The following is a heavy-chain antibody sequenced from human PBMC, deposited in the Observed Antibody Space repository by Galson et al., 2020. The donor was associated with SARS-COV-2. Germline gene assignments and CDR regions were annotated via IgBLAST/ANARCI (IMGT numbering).Heavy chain of an antibody. Sequence: LETLSLTCTVSGGSISSSIYFWGWIRQPPGKGLQWIGTTYDSGSTYYDPSLKSRLTISVDTSKNQFSLKLSSVTAADTAVYYCARHGRGELLFPFDYWGQGILVTVSS. J-gene: IGHJ4*02. CDR1: GGSISSSIYF. D-gene: IGHD1-26*01. CDR2: TYDSGST. V-gene: IGHV4-39*01. CDR3: ARHGRGELLFPFDY.